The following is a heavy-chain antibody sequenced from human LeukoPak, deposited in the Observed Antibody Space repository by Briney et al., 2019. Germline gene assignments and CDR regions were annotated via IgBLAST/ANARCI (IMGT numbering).Heavy chain of an antibody. CDR1: GFTFSSYA. CDR2: ISYDGSNK. CDR3: ASIYGSGSYHPGTDY. J-gene: IGHJ4*02. Sequence: PGRSLRLSCAASGFTFSSYAMHWVRQAPGKGLEWVAVISYDGSNKYYAGSVKGRFTISRDNSKNTLYLQMNSLRAEDTAVYYCASIYGSGSYHPGTDYWGQGTLVTVSS. D-gene: IGHD3-10*01. V-gene: IGHV3-30*04.